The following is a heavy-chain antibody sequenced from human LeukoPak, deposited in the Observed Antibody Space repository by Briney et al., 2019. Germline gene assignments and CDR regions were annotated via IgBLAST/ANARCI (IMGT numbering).Heavy chain of an antibody. Sequence: GSLRLSCAASGFTFSSYSMNWVRQAPGKGLEWVSSISSSSSYIYYADSVKGRFTISRDNAKNSLYLQMNSLRAEDTAVYYCVTAAGLGVYYFDYWGQGPLVTVSS. D-gene: IGHD6-13*01. CDR1: GFTFSSYS. J-gene: IGHJ4*02. V-gene: IGHV3-21*01. CDR3: VTAAGLGVYYFDY. CDR2: ISSSSSYI.